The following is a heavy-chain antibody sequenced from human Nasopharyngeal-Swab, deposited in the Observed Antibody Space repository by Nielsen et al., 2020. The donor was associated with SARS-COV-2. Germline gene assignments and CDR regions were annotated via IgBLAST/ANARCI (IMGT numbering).Heavy chain of an antibody. CDR2: IYYSGST. CDR1: GGSISSSSYY. CDR3: AATSVLRFLEWSNNWFDP. D-gene: IGHD3-3*01. J-gene: IGHJ5*02. Sequence: SETLSLTCTVSGGSISSSSYYWGWIRQPPGKGLEWIGSIYYSGSTYYNPSLKSRVTISVDTSKNQFSLKLSSVTAADTAVYYCAATSVLRFLEWSNNWFDPWGQGTLVTVSS. V-gene: IGHV4-39*01.